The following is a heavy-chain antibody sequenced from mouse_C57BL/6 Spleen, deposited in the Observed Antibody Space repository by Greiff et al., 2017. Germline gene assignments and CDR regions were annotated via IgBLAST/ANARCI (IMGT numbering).Heavy chain of an antibody. J-gene: IGHJ1*03. V-gene: IGHV1-81*01. D-gene: IGHD1-1*01. CDR1: GYTFTSYG. CDR2: IYPRSGNT. Sequence: QQSCKASGYTFTSYGISWVKQRTGQGLEWIGEIYPRSGNTYYNEKFKGKATLTADKSSSTAYMELRSLTSEDSAVYFCARYYGSSYGYFDVWGTGTTVTVSS. CDR3: ARYYGSSYGYFDV.